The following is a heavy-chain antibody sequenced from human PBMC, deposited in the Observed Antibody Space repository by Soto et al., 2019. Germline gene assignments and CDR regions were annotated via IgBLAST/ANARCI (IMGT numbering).Heavy chain of an antibody. J-gene: IGHJ6*02. CDR1: GFTFSSYA. Sequence: QPGGSLRLSCAASGFTFSSYAMSWVRQAPGRGLEWVSAISGAGVTTYYADSVKGRFTISRDNAKNSLYLQMSSLRDEDTGVYYCARDPCFGIVVVTTSCRMDVWGQGTTVTVSS. CDR2: ISGAGVTT. D-gene: IGHD3-22*01. CDR3: ARDPCFGIVVVTTSCRMDV. V-gene: IGHV3-23*01.